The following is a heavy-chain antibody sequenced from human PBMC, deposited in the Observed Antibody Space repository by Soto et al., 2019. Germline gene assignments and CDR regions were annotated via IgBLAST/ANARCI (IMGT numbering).Heavy chain of an antibody. J-gene: IGHJ5*02. V-gene: IGHV3-23*01. CDR1: GFTFSSYA. CDR2: ISGSGGST. D-gene: IGHD6-13*01. CDR3: AKDSGSRYVLQNWFDP. Sequence: LRLSCAASGFTFSSYAMSWVRQAPGKGLEWVSAISGSGGSTYYADSVKGRFTISRDNSKNTLYLQMNSLRAEDTAVYYCAKDSGSRYVLQNWFDPWGQGTLVTVSS.